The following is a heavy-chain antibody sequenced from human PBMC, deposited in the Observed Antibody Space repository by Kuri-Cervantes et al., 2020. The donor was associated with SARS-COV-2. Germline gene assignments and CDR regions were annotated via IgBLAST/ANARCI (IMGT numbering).Heavy chain of an antibody. J-gene: IGHJ4*02. CDR2: ISYDGSNK. D-gene: IGHD6-6*01. CDR3: AKDQRYSSSSGLGYLDS. Sequence: GGSLRLSCAASGFTFSSFAMHWVCQAPGKGLEWVAVISYDGSNKYYADSVKGRFTISRDSSKNTLYLQMNSLRTEDTAVYYCAKDQRYSSSSGLGYLDSWGQGTLVVVSS. CDR1: GFTFSSFA. V-gene: IGHV3-30-3*02.